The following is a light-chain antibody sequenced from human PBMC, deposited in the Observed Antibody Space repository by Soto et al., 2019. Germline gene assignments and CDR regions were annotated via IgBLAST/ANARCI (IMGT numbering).Light chain of an antibody. Sequence: DIQMTQSPSSLSASVGDRVTITCRASQSISSYLNWYQQKPGKAPKLLIYAASSLQGGVPSRFSGSGSGTDFTLTISSLQPEDFATYYCQQSYSTPMYTFGQGTKVDIK. J-gene: IGKJ2*01. CDR2: AAS. CDR3: QQSYSTPMYT. V-gene: IGKV1-39*01. CDR1: QSISSY.